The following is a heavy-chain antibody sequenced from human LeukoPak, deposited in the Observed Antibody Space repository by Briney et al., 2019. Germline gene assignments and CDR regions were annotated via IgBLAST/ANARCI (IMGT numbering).Heavy chain of an antibody. CDR3: ARASLPLGYCSGGSCRQPDY. CDR2: IYHSGNT. CDR1: GYSISIGYY. D-gene: IGHD2-15*01. J-gene: IGHJ4*02. Sequence: SETLSLTCAVSGYSISIGYYWGWIRQPPGKGLEWIGSIYHSGNTYYNPSLKSRVTISVDTSKNQFSLNLSSVTAADTAVYYCARASLPLGYCSGGSCRQPDYWGQGTLVTVSS. V-gene: IGHV4-38-2*01.